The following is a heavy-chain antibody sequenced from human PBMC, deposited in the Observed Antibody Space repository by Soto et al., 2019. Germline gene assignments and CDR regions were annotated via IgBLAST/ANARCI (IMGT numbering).Heavy chain of an antibody. CDR1: GGSFSGYY. CDR2: INHSGST. J-gene: IGHJ4*02. CDR3: ARGLPRESPHPDFDY. V-gene: IGHV4-34*01. Sequence: SETLSLTCAVYGGSFSGYYWSWIRQPPGKGLEWIGEINHSGSTNYNPSLKSRVTISVDTSKNQFSLKLSSVTAADTAVYYCARGLPRESPHPDFDYWGQGTRVTVSS.